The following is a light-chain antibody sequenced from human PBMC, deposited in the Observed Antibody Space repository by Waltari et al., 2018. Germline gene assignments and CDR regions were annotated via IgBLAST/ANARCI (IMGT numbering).Light chain of an antibody. CDR1: SSDVGAYNY. Sequence: QSALTQPASVSGSPGQSITISCTGTSSDVGAYNYVSWYQQHPGRAPKLIIFDVSNRPSGVSNRFSGAKCGNTASLTISGLQPEDEADYYCSSYIGISTLELVGGGTSLTV. CDR2: DVS. V-gene: IGLV2-14*03. J-gene: IGLJ2*01. CDR3: SSYIGISTLEL.